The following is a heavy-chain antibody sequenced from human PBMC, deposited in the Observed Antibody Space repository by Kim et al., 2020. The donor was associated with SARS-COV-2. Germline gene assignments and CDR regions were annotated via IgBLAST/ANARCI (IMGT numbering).Heavy chain of an antibody. V-gene: IGHV3-30-3*01. D-gene: IGHD6-6*01. CDR3: ARDLDEDSSSAYMDV. Sequence: GGSLTLSCAASGFTFSSYAMHWVRQAPGKGLEWVAVISYDGSNKYYADSVKGRFTISRDNSKNTLYLQMNSLRAEDTAVYYCARDLDEDSSSAYMDVWGKGTTVTVSS. J-gene: IGHJ6*03. CDR1: GFTFSSYA. CDR2: ISYDGSNK.